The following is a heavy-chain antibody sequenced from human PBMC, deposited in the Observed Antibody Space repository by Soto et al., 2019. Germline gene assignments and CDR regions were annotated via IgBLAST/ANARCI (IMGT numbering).Heavy chain of an antibody. Sequence: ASLKVSCKAFVGAFSRYTGSWGLLAPGQGLEWMGIINPSGGSTSYAQKFQGRVTMTRDTSTSTVYMELSSLRSEDTAVYYCARAGSSSSGHFDYRGQGTLVTVSS. J-gene: IGHJ4*02. V-gene: IGHV1-46*03. CDR3: ARAGSSSSGHFDY. CDR1: VGAFSRYT. D-gene: IGHD2-2*01. CDR2: INPSGGST.